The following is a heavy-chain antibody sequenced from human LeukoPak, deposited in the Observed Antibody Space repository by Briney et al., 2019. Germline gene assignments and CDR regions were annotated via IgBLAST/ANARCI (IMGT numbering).Heavy chain of an antibody. J-gene: IGHJ3*02. CDR2: ISTSSSYI. CDR3: ARVRLSSRFYDAFDI. Sequence: PGGSLRLSCAASGFTFSSYSMNWVRQAPGKGLEWVSFISTSSSYIHYAESVKGRFTISRDNAKNSLYLQMNILRAEDTAVYYCARVRLSSRFYDAFDIWGQGTMVTVS. CDR1: GFTFSSYS. V-gene: IGHV3-21*04. D-gene: IGHD3-16*02.